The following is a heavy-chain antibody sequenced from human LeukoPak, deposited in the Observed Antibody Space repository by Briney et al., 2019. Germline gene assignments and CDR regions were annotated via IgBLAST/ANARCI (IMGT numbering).Heavy chain of an antibody. V-gene: IGHV1-2*02. D-gene: IGHD2-21*02. CDR1: GYTFSGYY. CDR3: ASVLYCGADCYSGRYFFDY. J-gene: IGHJ4*02. Sequence: ASVKVSCKASGYTFSGYYMHWVRQAPGQGLEWMGWINPNSGGTKYAQKFQGRVTMTRDTSTSTVYMKLSSLRPEDTAVYYCASVLYCGADCYSGRYFFDYWGQGTLVTVSS. CDR2: INPNSGGT.